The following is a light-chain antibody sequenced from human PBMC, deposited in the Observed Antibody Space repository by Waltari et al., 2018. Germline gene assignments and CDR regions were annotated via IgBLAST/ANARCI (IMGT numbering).Light chain of an antibody. J-gene: IGLJ6*01. CDR2: EVG. Sequence: QAVLTQPRSVSGSPGQSVTISCSGTRSDIGTYNYVSWYQQHPGTAPKLMIYEVGKRPSGGSDRFSGSKSANTASLTISGLQAEDEADYYCCSYAGGYTFVFGSGTKLTVL. CDR1: RSDIGTYNY. CDR3: CSYAGGYTFV. V-gene: IGLV2-11*01.